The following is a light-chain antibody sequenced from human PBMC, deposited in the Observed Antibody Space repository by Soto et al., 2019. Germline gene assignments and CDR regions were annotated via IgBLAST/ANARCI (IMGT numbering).Light chain of an antibody. V-gene: IGKV1-5*01. J-gene: IGKJ4*01. CDR1: QSITTW. Sequence: DIQMTQSPSTLSASVGDGVTITCRASQSITTWLAWYQQKVGKAPKLLLSEASTLETGVPSRFSGSGSGTQFTLTIAGLQPEDVATYYCQQSYSAPTFGGGTKVEIK. CDR3: QQSYSAPT. CDR2: EAS.